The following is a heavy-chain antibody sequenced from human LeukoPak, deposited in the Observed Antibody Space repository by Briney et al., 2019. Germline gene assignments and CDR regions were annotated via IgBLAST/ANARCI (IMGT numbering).Heavy chain of an antibody. J-gene: IGHJ5*02. CDR3: ARQHRWNYDWFDP. Sequence: SETLSLTCTVSGGSISSYYWSWIRQPPGKGLEWIGYIYYSGSTNYNPSLKSRVTISVDTSKNQSSLKLSSVTAADTAVYYCARQHRWNYDWFDPWGQGTLVTVSS. CDR2: IYYSGST. D-gene: IGHD1-7*01. V-gene: IGHV4-59*08. CDR1: GGSISSYY.